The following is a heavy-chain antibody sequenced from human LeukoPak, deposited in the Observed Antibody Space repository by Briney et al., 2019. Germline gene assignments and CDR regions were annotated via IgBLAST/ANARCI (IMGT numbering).Heavy chain of an antibody. V-gene: IGHV3-23*01. CDR3: AKDSYVSERPLHTFDV. CDR1: GFTFSIHA. J-gene: IGHJ3*01. Sequence: GGSLRLSCAASGFTFSIHAMTWVRQAPGKGLEWVSGISGDGASTHYAESVKGQFTISRDNSQNTLFLQMNSLRVEDTAIYYCAKDSYVSERPLHTFDVWGQGTMVTVSS. D-gene: IGHD3-10*01. CDR2: ISGDGAST.